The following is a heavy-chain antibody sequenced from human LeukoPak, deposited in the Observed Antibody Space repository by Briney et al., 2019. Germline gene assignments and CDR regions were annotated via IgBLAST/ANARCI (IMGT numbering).Heavy chain of an antibody. CDR2: ISGSGGST. Sequence: PGGSLRLSCAASGFTFSSYAMSWVRQAPGKGLEWVSAISGSGGSTYYADSVKGRFTISRDNSKNTLYLQMNSLRAEDTAVYYCAKDQSSSSDNLYYFDYWGQGTLVTVSS. V-gene: IGHV3-23*01. D-gene: IGHD6-13*01. CDR1: GFTFSSYA. CDR3: AKDQSSSSDNLYYFDY. J-gene: IGHJ4*02.